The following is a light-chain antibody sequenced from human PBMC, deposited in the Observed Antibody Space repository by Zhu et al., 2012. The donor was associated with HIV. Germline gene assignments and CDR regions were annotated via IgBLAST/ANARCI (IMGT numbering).Light chain of an antibody. Sequence: EVVLTQSPATLSLSPGERATLSCRASQTISSYLAWYQQKPGQAPRLLIYDASNRATGIPARFSGSGSGTDFTLTISRLEPEDFAVYHCQQYGTFPETFGQGTKVEIK. CDR3: QQYGTFPET. J-gene: IGKJ1*01. CDR1: QTISSY. V-gene: IGKV3-11*01. CDR2: DAS.